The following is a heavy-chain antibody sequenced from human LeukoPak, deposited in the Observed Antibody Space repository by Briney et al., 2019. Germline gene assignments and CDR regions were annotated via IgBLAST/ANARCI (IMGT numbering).Heavy chain of an antibody. V-gene: IGHV4-4*02. CDR2: IYHSGST. J-gene: IGHJ4*02. Sequence: PSETLSLTCAVSGGSISSSNWWSWVRQPPGKGLEWIGEIYHSGSTNYNPSLKSRVTISVDKSKNQFSLKLSSVTAADTAVYYCARGRRDGYNYFASRTSEGCDYWGQGTLVTVSS. D-gene: IGHD5-24*01. CDR3: ARGRRDGYNYFASRTSEGCDY. CDR1: GGSISSSNW.